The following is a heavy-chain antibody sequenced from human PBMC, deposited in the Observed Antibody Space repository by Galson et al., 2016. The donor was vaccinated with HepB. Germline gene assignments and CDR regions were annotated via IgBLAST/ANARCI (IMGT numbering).Heavy chain of an antibody. CDR2: ISYDGGRT. J-gene: IGHJ5*01. D-gene: IGHD4-17*01. CDR3: AKDHGDYGDYVPDS. CDR1: GFSFGSYG. V-gene: IGHV3-30*18. Sequence: SLRLSCAASGFSFGSYGMHWLRQAPGKGLEWLAVISYDGGRTYYGGSVKGRFTISRENSKSTLLLQMDSLRAEDTGVYFCAKDHGDYGDYVPDSWGQGALVTVSS.